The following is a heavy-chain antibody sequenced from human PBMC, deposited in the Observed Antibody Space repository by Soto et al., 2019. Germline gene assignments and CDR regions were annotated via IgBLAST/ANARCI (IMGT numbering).Heavy chain of an antibody. CDR2: IIPLFGTA. D-gene: IGHD3-22*01. CDR3: ARGVDYDSRGYYYFY. CDR1: GGTFSTYA. V-gene: IGHV1-69*01. Sequence: QVQLVQSGAEVKKPGSSVKVSCKASGGTFSTYAIDWVRQAPGQGLEWMGGIIPLFGTAKYAQNFQGRITMTADESTNTAYMELRSRRAQDTAVYYCARGVDYDSRGYYYFYWGQGTLVNVSS. J-gene: IGHJ4*02.